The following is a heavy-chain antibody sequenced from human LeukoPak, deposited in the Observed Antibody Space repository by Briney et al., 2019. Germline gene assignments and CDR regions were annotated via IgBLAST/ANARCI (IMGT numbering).Heavy chain of an antibody. Sequence: SETLSLTCAVSADSFSSHYWTWIRQSPGTGLEWIGYISYIGSTNYNPSLKRRVTISIDTSKNQFSLKLRSVTAADTAVYYCARDLVTVTKGFDIWGQGTMVSVSS. CDR2: ISYIGST. V-gene: IGHV4-59*11. CDR3: ARDLVTVTKGFDI. D-gene: IGHD4-17*01. CDR1: ADSFSSHY. J-gene: IGHJ3*02.